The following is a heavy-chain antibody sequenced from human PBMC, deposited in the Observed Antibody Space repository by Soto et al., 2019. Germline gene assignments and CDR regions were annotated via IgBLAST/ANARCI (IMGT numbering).Heavy chain of an antibody. J-gene: IGHJ6*03. Sequence: EVQLVESGGGLVKPGGSLRLSCAASGFSFISYSMNWVRQAPGKGLEWVSSINEDSSYIYYAHSLRGRFTISRDNAKDSLYLQMNSLRAEDTAGYYCVRDFGWYFRSGDMDVWGDGATVTVSS. V-gene: IGHV3-21*02. D-gene: IGHD3-3*01. CDR3: VRDFGWYFRSGDMDV. CDR2: INEDSSYI. CDR1: GFSFISYS.